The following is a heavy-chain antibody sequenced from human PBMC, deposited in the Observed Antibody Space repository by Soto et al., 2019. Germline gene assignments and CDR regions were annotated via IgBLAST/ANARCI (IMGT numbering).Heavy chain of an antibody. J-gene: IGHJ6*02. CDR3: ASLGGYCSGGSCYGYSYGTYYYYGMDV. D-gene: IGHD2-15*01. CDR1: GGSFSGYY. CDR2: INHSGST. Sequence: QVQLQQWGAGLLKPSETLSLTCAVYGGSFSGYYWSWIRQPPGKGLEWIGEINHSGSTNYNPSLKSRVTISVDTSKNQFSLKLGSVTAADTAVYYCASLGGYCSGGSCYGYSYGTYYYYGMDVWGQGTTVTVSS. V-gene: IGHV4-34*01.